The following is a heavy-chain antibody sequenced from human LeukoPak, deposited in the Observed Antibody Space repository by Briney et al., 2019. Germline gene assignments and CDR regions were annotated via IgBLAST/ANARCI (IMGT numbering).Heavy chain of an antibody. CDR1: GLTISNNW. V-gene: IGHV3-7*01. CDR2: IKLDGSEQ. CDR3: VRGPHYGAYTDYFDY. D-gene: IGHD4-17*01. J-gene: IGHJ4*02. Sequence: GGSLRLFCADSGLTISNNWMSWVRQAPGKGLEWVANIKLDGSEQYYVDSVKGRFTISRDDATNSLSLQMNSLRVEDTALYYCVRGPHYGAYTDYFDYWGRGTLVTVSS.